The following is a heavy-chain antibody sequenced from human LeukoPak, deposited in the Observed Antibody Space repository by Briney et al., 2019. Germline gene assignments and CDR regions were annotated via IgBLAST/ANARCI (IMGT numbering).Heavy chain of an antibody. CDR3: ARGGWSLGYCSSSSRLDWFDP. V-gene: IGHV1-2*02. J-gene: IGHJ5*02. CDR1: RYTFTDYY. Sequence: GASATVSCKASRYTFTDYYMHWVRQAPGQGLEWMGWINPNSGGTNYAQKFQGRVTMTRDTSISTAYMELSRLRSDDTAVYYCARGGWSLGYCSSSSRLDWFDPWGQGTLVTVSS. CDR2: INPNSGGT. D-gene: IGHD2-2*01.